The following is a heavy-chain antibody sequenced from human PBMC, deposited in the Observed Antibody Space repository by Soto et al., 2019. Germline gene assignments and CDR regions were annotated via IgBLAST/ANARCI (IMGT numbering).Heavy chain of an antibody. CDR3: ASSIAAAYNAIYFDY. CDR1: GGSISSSSYY. J-gene: IGHJ4*02. V-gene: IGHV4-39*01. CDR2: IYYSGST. D-gene: IGHD6-13*01. Sequence: SETLSLTCTVSGGSISSSSYYWGWIRQPPGKGLEWIGSIYYSGSTYYNPSLKSRLTISVDTSKNQFSLKLSSVTAADTAVYYCASSIAAAYNAIYFDYWGQGTLVTVSS.